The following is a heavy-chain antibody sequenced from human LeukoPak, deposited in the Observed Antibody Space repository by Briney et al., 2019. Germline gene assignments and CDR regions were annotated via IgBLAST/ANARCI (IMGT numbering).Heavy chain of an antibody. J-gene: IGHJ4*02. Sequence: GRSLRLSCAASGFTFSSYAMHWVRQAPGKGLEWVAVISYDGSNKYYADSVKGRFTISRDNSKNTLYLQMNSLRAEDTAVYYCARDGYYYDSSGARSQHYFDYWGQGTLVTVSS. V-gene: IGHV3-30-3*01. D-gene: IGHD3-22*01. CDR3: ARDGYYYDSSGARSQHYFDY. CDR1: GFTFSSYA. CDR2: ISYDGSNK.